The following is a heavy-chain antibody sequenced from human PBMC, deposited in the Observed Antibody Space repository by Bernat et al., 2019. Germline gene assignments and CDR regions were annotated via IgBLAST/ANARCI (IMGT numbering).Heavy chain of an antibody. Sequence: EVQLLESGGGLVQPGGSLRLSCTASGFTFSSYGMSWVRQAPGKGLEWVSAISGSGESTYYAESVKGRFSIYRDNSKNTVYLQMNSLRAEDTAVYYCAKDRPGRGSSGYYHSDYWGQGTLVTVSS. CDR1: GFTFSSYG. CDR2: ISGSGEST. D-gene: IGHD6-25*01. J-gene: IGHJ4*02. CDR3: AKDRPGRGSSGYYHSDY. V-gene: IGHV3-23*01.